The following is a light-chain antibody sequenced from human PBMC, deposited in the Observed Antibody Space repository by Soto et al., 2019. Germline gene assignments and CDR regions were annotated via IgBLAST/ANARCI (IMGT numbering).Light chain of an antibody. CDR1: QGISNW. J-gene: IGKJ1*01. Sequence: DIQMTQSPSTLSASVGDRVTITCRASQGISNWLAWYQQKPGKAPKLLIYDASTLESGVPSRFSGSGSGTEFTLTITSLLPDDFATYYCQQFRGTFGQGNKVDIK. CDR3: QQFRGT. V-gene: IGKV1-5*01. CDR2: DAS.